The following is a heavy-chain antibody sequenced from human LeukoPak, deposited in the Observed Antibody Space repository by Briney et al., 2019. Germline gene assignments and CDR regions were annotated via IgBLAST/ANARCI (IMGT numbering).Heavy chain of an antibody. CDR2: ISYDGSNK. Sequence: GGSLRLSCAASGFTFSSYAMHWVRQAPGKGLEWVAVISYDGSNKYYADSVKGRFTISRDNSKNTLYLQMNSLRAEDTAVYYCARDLLEFDYWGQGTLVAVSS. CDR1: GFTFSSYA. D-gene: IGHD3-10*01. CDR3: ARDLLEFDY. V-gene: IGHV3-30-3*01. J-gene: IGHJ4*02.